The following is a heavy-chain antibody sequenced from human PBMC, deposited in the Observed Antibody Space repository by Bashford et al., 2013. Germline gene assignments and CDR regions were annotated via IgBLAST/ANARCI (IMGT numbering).Heavy chain of an antibody. CDR3: AKNPIEYGAYPHYYGMDV. V-gene: IGHV3-23*01. CDR2: ISGSGGST. Sequence: GGSLRLSCAASGFTFSSYAMSWVRQAPGKGLEWVSSISGSGGSTYYADSVKGRFTISRDNSKNTLYLQMNSLRAEDTAVYYCAKNPIEYGAYPHYYGMDVWGQGTTVTVSS. J-gene: IGHJ6*02. CDR1: GFTFSSYA. D-gene: IGHD4-17*01.